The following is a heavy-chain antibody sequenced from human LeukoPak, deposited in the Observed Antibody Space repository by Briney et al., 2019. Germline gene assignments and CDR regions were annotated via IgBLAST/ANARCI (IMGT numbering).Heavy chain of an antibody. J-gene: IGHJ3*02. D-gene: IGHD3-16*01. V-gene: IGHV1-58*01. CDR2: IVVGSVNT. Sequence: GASVKVSCKASGFTFSSAAVQWVRQARGQRLEWMGWIVVGSVNTNYAQKFQERVTITRDMSTSTAYMELSSLRSEDTAVYYCAASPGTVGAFDIWGQGSVVTVSS. CDR1: GFTFSSAA. CDR3: AASPGTVGAFDI.